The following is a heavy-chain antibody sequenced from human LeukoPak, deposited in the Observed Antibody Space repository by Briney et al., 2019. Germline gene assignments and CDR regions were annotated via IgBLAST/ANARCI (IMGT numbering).Heavy chain of an antibody. CDR1: GDSISSSNYY. D-gene: IGHD3-9*01. J-gene: IGHJ4*02. Sequence: PSETLSLTCTVSGDSISSSNYYWGWIRQPPGKGLEWVGRIKSKADGGTTDYAAPVKGRFIISRDDSKETINLQINSRHTEDTAVYYCTTEGLAAILTGYPFDYWGQGTLVTVSS. CDR3: TTEGLAAILTGYPFDY. CDR2: IKSKADGGTT. V-gene: IGHV3-15*05.